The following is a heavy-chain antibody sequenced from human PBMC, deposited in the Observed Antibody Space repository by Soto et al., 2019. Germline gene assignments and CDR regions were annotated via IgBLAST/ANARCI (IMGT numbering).Heavy chain of an antibody. D-gene: IGHD6-19*01. CDR2: IYYSGST. CDR1: GGSISSYY. CDR3: ARGSGWFESNNWFDP. Sequence: SETLSLTCTVSGGSISSYYWSWIRQPPGKGLEWIGYIYYSGSTNYNPSLKSRVTISVDTSKNQFSLKLSSVTAADTAVYYCARGSGWFESNNWFDPWGQGTLVTVSS. V-gene: IGHV4-59*01. J-gene: IGHJ5*02.